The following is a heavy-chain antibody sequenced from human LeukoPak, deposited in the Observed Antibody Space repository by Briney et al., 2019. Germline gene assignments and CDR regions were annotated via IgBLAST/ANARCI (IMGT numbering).Heavy chain of an antibody. J-gene: IGHJ4*02. CDR3: AKDWGLMPTVTTDDY. V-gene: IGHV3-23*01. Sequence: GSLRLSCAASGFTFSSYAMSWVRQAPGKGLEWVSAISGSGGSTYYADSVKGRFTISRDNSKNTLYLQMNSLRAEDTAVYYCAKDWGLMPTVTTDDYWGQGTLVTVSS. CDR2: ISGSGGST. D-gene: IGHD4-17*01. CDR1: GFTFSSYA.